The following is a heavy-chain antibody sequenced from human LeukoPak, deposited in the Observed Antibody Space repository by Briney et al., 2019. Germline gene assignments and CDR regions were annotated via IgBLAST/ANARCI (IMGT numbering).Heavy chain of an antibody. CDR2: ISSSSGSI. J-gene: IGHJ3*02. Sequence: PGGSLRLSCAAPGFTFSSYGMNWVRQTPGKGLEWVSFISSSSGSIYYAHSVKGRFTISRDNAKNSLHLHMDSLRVEDTAVYYCAKIDTYGSGSPYPNGAFDIWGQGTMVTVSS. CDR1: GFTFSSYG. V-gene: IGHV3-21*01. D-gene: IGHD3-10*01. CDR3: AKIDTYGSGSPYPNGAFDI.